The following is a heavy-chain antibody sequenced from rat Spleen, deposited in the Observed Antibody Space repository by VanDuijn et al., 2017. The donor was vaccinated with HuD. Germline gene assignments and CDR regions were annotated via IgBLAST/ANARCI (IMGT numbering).Heavy chain of an antibody. Sequence: EVQLVESGGGLVQPGRSLKLSCAASGFTFSDYGMAWVRQAPKKGLEWVATIIYDGTRTFYRDSVKGRITISRDKAKSTLYLQMDSLRSEDTATYYCARHPTYYGFDGDWFACWGQGTLVTVSS. CDR3: ARHPTYYGFDGDWFAC. CDR1: GFTFSDYG. V-gene: IGHV5-17*01. CDR2: IIYDGTRT. D-gene: IGHD1-9*01. J-gene: IGHJ3*01.